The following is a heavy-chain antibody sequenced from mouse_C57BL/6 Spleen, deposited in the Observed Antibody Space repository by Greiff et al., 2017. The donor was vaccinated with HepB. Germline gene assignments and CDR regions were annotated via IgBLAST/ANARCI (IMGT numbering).Heavy chain of an antibody. D-gene: IGHD2-5*01. CDR3: ARGGGNSNYAMDY. V-gene: IGHV1-69*01. CDR2: IDPSDSYT. Sequence: QVQLQQPGAELVMPGASVKLSCKASGYTFTSYWMHWVKQRPEQGLEWIGEIDPSDSYTNYNQKFKGKSTLTVDKSSSTAYMQLSSLTSEDSAVYYCARGGGNSNYAMDYWGQGTSVTVSS. CDR1: GYTFTSYW. J-gene: IGHJ4*01.